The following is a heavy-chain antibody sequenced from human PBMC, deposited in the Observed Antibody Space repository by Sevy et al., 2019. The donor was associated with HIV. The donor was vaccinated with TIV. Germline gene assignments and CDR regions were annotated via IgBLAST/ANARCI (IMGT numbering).Heavy chain of an antibody. CDR2: MNPNSGNT. Sequence: ASVKVSCKASGYTFTSYDITWVRQATGQGLEWMGWMNPNSGNTGYAQKFQGRVTMTRNTSISTAYMELSSLRSEDTAVYYCARGDFWSGYYVRLYYHYGMDVWGQGTTVTVSS. J-gene: IGHJ6*02. CDR3: ARGDFWSGYYVRLYYHYGMDV. V-gene: IGHV1-8*01. D-gene: IGHD3-3*01. CDR1: GYTFTSYD.